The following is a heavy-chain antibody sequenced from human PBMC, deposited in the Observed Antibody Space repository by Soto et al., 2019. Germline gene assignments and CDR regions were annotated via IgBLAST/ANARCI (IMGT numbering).Heavy chain of an antibody. V-gene: IGHV1-46*01. CDR3: ARGDIVLVPASEGNWFDP. CDR2: INPDGGAT. J-gene: IGHJ5*02. D-gene: IGHD2-2*01. Sequence: QVQLVQSGAEVKMPGTSVKVSCKASGYSFSTYHIHWVRQAPGQGLKWLGFINPDGGATNYAQKFQGRLRLTSDTPTSTVSMGLSSLGHDDTAVYYCARGDIVLVPASEGNWFDPWGQGTLVTVS. CDR1: GYSFSTYH.